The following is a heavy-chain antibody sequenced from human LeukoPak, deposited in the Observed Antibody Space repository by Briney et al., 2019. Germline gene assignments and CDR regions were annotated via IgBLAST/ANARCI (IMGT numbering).Heavy chain of an antibody. CDR1: GGTFSSYA. CDR2: IIPILGIA. J-gene: IGHJ4*02. CDR3: ARDSDYGDYSDY. D-gene: IGHD4-17*01. V-gene: IGHV1-69*04. Sequence: SVKVSCKASGGTFSSYAISWVRQAPGQGLEWMGRIIPILGIANYAQKFQGRITITADKSTSTAYMELSSLRSEDTAMYYCARDSDYGDYSDYWGQGTLVTVSS.